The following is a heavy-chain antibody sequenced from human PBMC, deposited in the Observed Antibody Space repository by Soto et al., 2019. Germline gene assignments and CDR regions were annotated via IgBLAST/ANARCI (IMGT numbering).Heavy chain of an antibody. CDR3: ARDRGVVPAASRRGMDV. CDR2: ISYDGSNK. V-gene: IGHV3-30-3*01. D-gene: IGHD2-2*01. Sequence: GWSLRLSCAASGFTFSSYAMHWVRQAPGKGLEWVAVISYDGSNKYYADSVKGRFTISRDNSKNTLYLQMNSLRAEDTAVYYCARDRGVVPAASRRGMDVWGQGTTVTVSS. CDR1: GFTFSSYA. J-gene: IGHJ6*02.